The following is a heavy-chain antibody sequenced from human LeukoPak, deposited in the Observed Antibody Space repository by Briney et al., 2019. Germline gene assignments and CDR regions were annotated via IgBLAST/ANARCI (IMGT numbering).Heavy chain of an antibody. CDR1: GGTFSSYA. CDR2: IIPIFGTA. Sequence: GASVKVSCKASGGTFSSYAISWVRQAPGQGLEWMGGIIPIFGTANYAQKFQGRVTITADKSTSTAYMELSSLRSEDTAVYYCARVWVPEWELLLDYYYMDVWGKGTTVTVSS. D-gene: IGHD1-26*01. J-gene: IGHJ6*03. CDR3: ARVWVPEWELLLDYYYMDV. V-gene: IGHV1-69*06.